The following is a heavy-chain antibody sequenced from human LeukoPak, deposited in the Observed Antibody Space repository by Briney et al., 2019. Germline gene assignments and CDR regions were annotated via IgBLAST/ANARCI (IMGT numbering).Heavy chain of an antibody. Sequence: SETLSLTCTVSGDSISSGDYYWGWIRQPPGKGLEWIGSIYYSGSTYYNPSLKSRVTISVDTSKNQFSLKLSSVTAADTAVYYCASTTYSSGWYLMYYFDYWGQGTLVTVSS. J-gene: IGHJ4*02. CDR1: GDSISSGDYY. CDR2: IYYSGST. CDR3: ASTTYSSGWYLMYYFDY. V-gene: IGHV4-39*01. D-gene: IGHD6-19*01.